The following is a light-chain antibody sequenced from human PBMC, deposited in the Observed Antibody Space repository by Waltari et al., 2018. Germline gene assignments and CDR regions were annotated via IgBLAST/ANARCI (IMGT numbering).Light chain of an antibody. CDR3: QHYVRLPAT. J-gene: IGKJ1*01. CDR1: QSVSRS. Sequence: EIVLTQSPGTLSLLPGERATLYCRASQSVSRSLAWYQQKPGQAPRLLIYGSSSRATGIPDRFIGSGSGTDFSLTINRLEPEDFAVYYCQHYVRLPATFGQGTKVDIK. V-gene: IGKV3-20*01. CDR2: GSS.